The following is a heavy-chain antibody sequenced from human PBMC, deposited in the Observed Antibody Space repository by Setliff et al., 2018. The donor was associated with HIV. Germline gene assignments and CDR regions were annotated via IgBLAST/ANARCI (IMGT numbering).Heavy chain of an antibody. D-gene: IGHD6-6*01. J-gene: IGHJ4*02. CDR1: GGSISSYY. Sequence: SETLSLTCTVSGGSISSYYWSWIRQPPGKGLEWNGYIYYSGTTNYNPSLKSRVTISVDTSKNQFSLKLSSVTAADTAVYYCARHVGYSSSSLDYWGQGTLVTVTS. CDR3: ARHVGYSSSSLDY. CDR2: IYYSGTT. V-gene: IGHV4-59*08.